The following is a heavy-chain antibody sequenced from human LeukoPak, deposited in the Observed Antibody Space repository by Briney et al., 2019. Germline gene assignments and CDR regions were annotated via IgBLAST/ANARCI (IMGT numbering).Heavy chain of an antibody. J-gene: IGHJ4*02. D-gene: IGHD3-10*01. CDR1: GITFSSCA. CDR3: AKGGFGFGELKFDY. Sequence: GGSLRLSCAASGITFSSCAMSWVRQAPGKGLEWVSGISGSGGRTYYADSVKGRFTISRDNSKNRMYLQMNSLRAEDTAVYHCAKGGFGFGELKFDYWGQGTLVTVSS. CDR2: ISGSGGRT. V-gene: IGHV3-23*01.